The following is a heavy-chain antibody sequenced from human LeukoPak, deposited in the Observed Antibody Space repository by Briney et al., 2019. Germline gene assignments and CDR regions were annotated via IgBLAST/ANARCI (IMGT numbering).Heavy chain of an antibody. D-gene: IGHD3-22*01. CDR1: GFTFNSYW. J-gene: IGHJ3*02. V-gene: IGHV3-7*01. CDR3: ARSQKEYYYDSSGPDAFDI. Sequence: GGSLRLSCAASGFTFNSYWMTWVRQAPGRGLEWVANIKQDGSEKNFLDSVKGRFTISRDNAENSLSLQMNSLRAEDTAVYYCARSQKEYYYDSSGPDAFDIWGQGTMVTVSS. CDR2: IKQDGSEK.